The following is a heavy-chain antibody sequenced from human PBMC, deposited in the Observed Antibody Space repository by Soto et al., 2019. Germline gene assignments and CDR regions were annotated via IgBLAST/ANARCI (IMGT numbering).Heavy chain of an antibody. V-gene: IGHV4-4*07. D-gene: IGHD3-3*01. J-gene: IGHJ5*02. CDR2: IYSSGST. Sequence: LVTLSISCTVTGVAISGYYRTWIRQSAGGGLEWIGRIYSSGSTNYNPSLKSRVTISLDTSMNHFSPRLSSVTAADTAVYYCARGQRFSDWFDPWGQGTFVTVSS. CDR3: ARGQRFSDWFDP. CDR1: GVAISGYY.